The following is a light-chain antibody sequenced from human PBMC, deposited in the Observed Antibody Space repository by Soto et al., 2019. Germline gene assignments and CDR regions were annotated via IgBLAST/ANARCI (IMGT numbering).Light chain of an antibody. V-gene: IGKV1-5*03. CDR2: KAS. CDR3: QQYNSYSWT. CDR1: QSISSW. J-gene: IGKJ1*01. Sequence: DIQMTQSPSTLSASVGDRVTITCRASQSISSWLAWYQQEPGKAPKLLIYKASSLESGVPSRFSGSGSGTEITLTISSLQPDDFATYYCQQYNSYSWTFGQGTKVDIK.